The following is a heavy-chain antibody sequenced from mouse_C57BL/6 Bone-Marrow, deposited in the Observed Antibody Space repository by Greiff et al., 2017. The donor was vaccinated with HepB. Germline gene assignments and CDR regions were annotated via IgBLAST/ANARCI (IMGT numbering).Heavy chain of an antibody. V-gene: IGHV1-72*01. Sequence: QVQLQQPGAELVKPGASVKLSCKASGYTFTSYWMHWVKQRPGRGLEWIGRIEPNSGGTKYNEKFKSKATLTVDKPSSTAYMQLSSLTSEDSAVYYCARRGNITTVAFDYWGQGTTLTVSS. D-gene: IGHD1-1*01. CDR1: GYTFTSYW. J-gene: IGHJ2*01. CDR2: IEPNSGGT. CDR3: ARRGNITTVAFDY.